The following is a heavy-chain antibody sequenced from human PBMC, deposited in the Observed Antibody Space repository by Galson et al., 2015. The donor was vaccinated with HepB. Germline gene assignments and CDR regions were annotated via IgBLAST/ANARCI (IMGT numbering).Heavy chain of an antibody. CDR1: GYTFTSYG. V-gene: IGHV1-3*01. D-gene: IGHD1-26*01. CDR3: ARDPYGGATGDWFDP. Sequence: SVKVSCKASGYTFTSYGISWVRQAPGQRLEWMGWINAGNGNTKYSQKFQGRVTITRDTSASTAYMELSSLRSEDTAVYYCARDPYGGATGDWFDPWGQGTLVTVSS. J-gene: IGHJ5*02. CDR2: INAGNGNT.